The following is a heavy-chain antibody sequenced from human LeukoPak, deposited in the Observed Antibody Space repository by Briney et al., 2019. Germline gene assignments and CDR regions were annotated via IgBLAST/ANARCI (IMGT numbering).Heavy chain of an antibody. CDR3: ARGRTGTPNWFDP. Sequence: SETLSLTCTVSGGSISSGGYYWSWIRQHPGKGLEWIGYIYYSGSIYYNPSLKSRVTISVDTSKNQFSLKLSSVTAADTAVYYCARGRTGTPNWFDPWGQGTLVTVSS. D-gene: IGHD1-7*01. CDR1: GGSISSGGYY. V-gene: IGHV4-31*03. J-gene: IGHJ5*02. CDR2: IYYSGSI.